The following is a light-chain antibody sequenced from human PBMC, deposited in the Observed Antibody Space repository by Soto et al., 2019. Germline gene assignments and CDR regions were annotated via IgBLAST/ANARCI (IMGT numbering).Light chain of an antibody. J-gene: IGLJ2*01. CDR3: QSYDSSNHKVV. CDR2: EDN. CDR1: SGSIARNY. V-gene: IGLV6-57*04. Sequence: NFLLTQPHSVSESPGKTVTISCTRSSGSIARNYVQWYQQRPGSAPTTVIYEDNQRPSGVPDRFSGSIDSSSNSAPLTISGLKTEDGADYYCQSYDSSNHKVVFVGGTKLTVL.